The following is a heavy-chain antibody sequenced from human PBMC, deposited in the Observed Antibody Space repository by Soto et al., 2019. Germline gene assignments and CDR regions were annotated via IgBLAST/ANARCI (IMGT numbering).Heavy chain of an antibody. J-gene: IGHJ6*02. CDR1: GFTFSSYE. Sequence: VGSLRLSCAASGFTFSSYEMNWVRQAPGKGLEWVSYISSSGSTIYYADSVKGRFTISRDNAKNSLYLQMNSLRAEDTAVYYCASIAAAVTYYYYGMDVWGQGTTVTVSS. CDR3: ASIAAAVTYYYYGMDV. D-gene: IGHD6-13*01. CDR2: ISSSGSTI. V-gene: IGHV3-48*03.